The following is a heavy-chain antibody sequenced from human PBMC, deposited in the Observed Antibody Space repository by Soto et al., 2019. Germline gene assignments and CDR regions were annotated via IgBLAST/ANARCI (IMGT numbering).Heavy chain of an antibody. Sequence: GGSLRLSCAASGFTFNSYSMNWVCQAPGKGLEWVSSITSSSYIYYADSVKGRFTISRDNAKNSLFLQMNSLKADDTAVYYCVGDGGSAPGAQGPLVPVSS. D-gene: IGHD3-10*01. CDR3: VGDGGSAP. J-gene: IGHJ5*02. V-gene: IGHV3-21*01. CDR2: ITSSSYI. CDR1: GFTFNSYS.